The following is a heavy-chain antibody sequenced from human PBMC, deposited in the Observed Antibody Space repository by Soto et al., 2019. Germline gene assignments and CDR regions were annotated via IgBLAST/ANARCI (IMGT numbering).Heavy chain of an antibody. Sequence: EVDLLESGGGLAQPGGSRRLSCAASGFSFSVFAMSWVRQAPGKGLEWVSRISGSGGSTYYADSVKGRFTISRDNSKNMLYLQMNSLRGEDTAVYYCAKDWSGGAFDVCGQGTMVIVSS. D-gene: IGHD3-16*01. V-gene: IGHV3-23*01. J-gene: IGHJ3*01. CDR2: ISGSGGST. CDR3: AKDWSGGAFDV. CDR1: GFSFSVFA.